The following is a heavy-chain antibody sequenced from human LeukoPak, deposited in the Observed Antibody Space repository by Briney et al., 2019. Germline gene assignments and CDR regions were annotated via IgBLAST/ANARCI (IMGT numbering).Heavy chain of an antibody. D-gene: IGHD1-7*01. Sequence: ASVKVSCKASGYTFANYYIHWVRQAPGQGLEWMGIINPNGGSTRYAQKFQGRVTMTGDTSTSTVYMELSSLRSEDTAVYYCARNWNYLNYYFDYWGQGTLVTVSS. CDR2: INPNGGST. J-gene: IGHJ4*02. V-gene: IGHV1-46*01. CDR1: GYTFANYY. CDR3: ARNWNYLNYYFDY.